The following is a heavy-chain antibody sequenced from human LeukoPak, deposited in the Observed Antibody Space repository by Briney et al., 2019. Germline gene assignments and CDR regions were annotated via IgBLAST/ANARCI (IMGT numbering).Heavy chain of an antibody. J-gene: IGHJ4*02. V-gene: IGHV3-21*06. CDR3: ARVAEAAAFDS. D-gene: IGHD6-13*01. CDR2: ISPNSRYI. CDR1: GFSFSTYS. Sequence: PGGSLTLSCAASGFSFSTYSMNWVRQAPGKGLEWVSSISPNSRYIYYADSMRVRFTISRANAKTSLYLQMNSLKPEDTAVYYCARVAEAAAFDSWGQGTLVTVSS.